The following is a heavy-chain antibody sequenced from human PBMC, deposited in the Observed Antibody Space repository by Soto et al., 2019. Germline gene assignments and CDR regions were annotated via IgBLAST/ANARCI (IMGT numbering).Heavy chain of an antibody. Sequence: DVQLVESGGGLVQPGGSLRLSCGASGFSFRKSAMTWVRQAPGQGLQYISSISDSGSDTYYADSVKGRFTISRDNSKNTLYLQMNSLRAEDTAVYYCAKDQSDLHWYFDLWGRGTLVTVSS. CDR3: AKDQSDLHWYFDL. CDR1: GFSFRKSA. CDR2: ISDSGSDT. V-gene: IGHV3-23*04. J-gene: IGHJ2*01.